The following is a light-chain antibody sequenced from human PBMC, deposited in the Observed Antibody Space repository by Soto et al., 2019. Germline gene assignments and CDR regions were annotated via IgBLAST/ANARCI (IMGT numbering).Light chain of an antibody. J-gene: IGLJ7*01. CDR2: RNN. Sequence: QSVLTQPPSASGTPGQRVTISCSGSSSNIGSNYVYWYQQLPGTAPKLLIYRNNQRPSRVPDRFSGSKSSTSASLAISGRLSVDEADYNCAAWDDRLSGTVFGGGTQLTVL. CDR3: AAWDDRLSGTV. V-gene: IGLV1-47*01. CDR1: SSNIGSNY.